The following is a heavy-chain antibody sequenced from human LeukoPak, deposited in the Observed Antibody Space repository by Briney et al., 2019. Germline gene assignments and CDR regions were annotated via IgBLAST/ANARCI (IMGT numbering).Heavy chain of an antibody. CDR3: ASGGSCSALCLGNF. V-gene: IGHV4-39*01. Sequence: PSETLSLTCTVSGGSISSSSYYWGWIRQPPGKGLEWIGSIYYSGSTYYNSSLKSRVTISVDTCKNQFSLKLNSVTAADPAVYYCASGGSCSALCLGNFWGQGTLVTVSS. J-gene: IGHJ4*02. CDR1: GGSISSSSYY. CDR2: IYYSGST. D-gene: IGHD2-15*01.